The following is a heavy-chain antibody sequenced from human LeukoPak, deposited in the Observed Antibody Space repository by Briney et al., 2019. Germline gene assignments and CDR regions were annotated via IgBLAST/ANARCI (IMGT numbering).Heavy chain of an antibody. CDR2: IYGGGST. D-gene: IGHD1-1*01. Sequence: GGSLRLSCAASGFTVSSNYMSWVRQGPGKGLEWVSVIYGGGSTYYADSVTGRFTFSRDNSKNTLYLQMNSLRAEDTAVYYCATTKPGHYYYYYMDVWGKGTTVTVSS. J-gene: IGHJ6*03. CDR1: GFTVSSNY. V-gene: IGHV3-66*02. CDR3: ATTKPGHYYYYYMDV.